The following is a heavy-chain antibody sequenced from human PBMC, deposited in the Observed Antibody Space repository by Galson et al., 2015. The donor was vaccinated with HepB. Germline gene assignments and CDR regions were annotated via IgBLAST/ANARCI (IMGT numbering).Heavy chain of an antibody. V-gene: IGHV1-8*01. CDR2: MNPNSGNT. J-gene: IGHJ5*02. D-gene: IGHD2-2*02. Sequence: SVKVSCKASGYTFTSYDINWVRQATGQGLEWMGWMNPNSGNTDYAQKFQGRVTMTRNTSISTAYMELSSLRSEDTAVYYCARVGLGYCSSTSCYTGISWFDPWGQGTLVTVSS. CDR1: GYTFTSYD. CDR3: ARVGLGYCSSTSCYTGISWFDP.